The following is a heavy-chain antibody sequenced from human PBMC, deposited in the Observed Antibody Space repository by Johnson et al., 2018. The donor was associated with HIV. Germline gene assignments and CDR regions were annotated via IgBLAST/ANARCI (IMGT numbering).Heavy chain of an antibody. D-gene: IGHD6-19*01. CDR2: IGTAGDT. CDR3: ARGRAVGGEDAFDI. CDR1: GFTFSSYD. Sequence: EVQVLESGGGLVQPGGSLRLSCAASGFTFSSYDMHWVRQATGKGLEWVSAIGTAGDTYYPGSVKGRFTISRENAKNSLYLQMNSLRAGDTAVYYCARGRAVGGEDAFDIWGQGTMVTVSS. J-gene: IGHJ3*02. V-gene: IGHV3-13*01.